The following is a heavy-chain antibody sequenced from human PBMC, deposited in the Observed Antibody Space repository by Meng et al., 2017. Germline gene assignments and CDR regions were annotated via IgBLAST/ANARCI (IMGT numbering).Heavy chain of an antibody. CDR2: INPSGGST. V-gene: IGHV1-46*01. D-gene: IGHD3-22*01. Sequence: QVAVGQSGAEVKEPRASVKVYWKASRYTFTSYYLHWVRHPPGQGLEWMGIINPSGGSTSYAQKFQGRVTMTRDTSTSTVYMELSSLRSEDTAVYYCAREKYYYDSSGIEDYWGQGTLVTVSS. CDR1: RYTFTSYY. CDR3: AREKYYYDSSGIEDY. J-gene: IGHJ4*02.